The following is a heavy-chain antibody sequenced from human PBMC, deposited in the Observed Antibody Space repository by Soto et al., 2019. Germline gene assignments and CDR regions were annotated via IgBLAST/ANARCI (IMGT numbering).Heavy chain of an antibody. V-gene: IGHV3-53*01. CDR3: ATWHEREHAYDV. Sequence: DVQLVESGGGLIQPGESLRLSCAAFGLTISGKKYVAWVRQAPGKGLEWVSALYDVDGSFYADSVKGRFTTSSDSSKTTVSLQMNDLRPDDTAVYYCATWHEREHAYDVWGQGTTFTVSS. J-gene: IGHJ3*01. CDR2: LYDVDGS. D-gene: IGHD1-1*01. CDR1: GLTISGKKY.